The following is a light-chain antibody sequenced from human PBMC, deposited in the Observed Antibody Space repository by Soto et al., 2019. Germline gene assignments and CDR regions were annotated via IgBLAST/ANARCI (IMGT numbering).Light chain of an antibody. Sequence: DIQMTQSPSSLSASVGDRVTITCRASQSISSYLNWYQQKPGKAPKLLIYAASSLQSGVTSRFSGSGSGRDFTLTISSLQPDDVSTYYCHQNYSTPPYTFGQGTKLEIK. CDR3: HQNYSTPPYT. CDR1: QSISSY. CDR2: AAS. V-gene: IGKV1-39*01. J-gene: IGKJ2*01.